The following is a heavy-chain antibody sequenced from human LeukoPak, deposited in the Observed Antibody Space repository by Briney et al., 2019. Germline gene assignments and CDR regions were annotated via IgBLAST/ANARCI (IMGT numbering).Heavy chain of an antibody. CDR1: GFIVSGDF. CDR2: IKQDGSEQ. CDR3: AREEPRYSGSYHY. J-gene: IGHJ4*02. V-gene: IGHV3-7*03. Sequence: GGSLRLSCAASGFIVSGDFMSWVRQAPGKGLEWVANIKQDGSEQYYMDSVKGRFTISRDNAKNSLYLQMNSLRAEDTAVYYCAREEPRYSGSYHYWGQGTLVTVSS. D-gene: IGHD1-26*01.